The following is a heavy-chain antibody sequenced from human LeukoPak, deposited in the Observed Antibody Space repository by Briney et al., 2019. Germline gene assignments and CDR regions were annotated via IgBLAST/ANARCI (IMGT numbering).Heavy chain of an antibody. CDR3: AREHSSGWSFDY. V-gene: IGHV3-7*03. Sequence: GGSLRLSCAASGFILSGYWMSWVRQAPGKGLEWVASINQDGSGKYYVDSVKARFTISRDNTKNSLYLQMNSLRAEDTAVYYCAREHSSGWSFDYWGQGTLVTVSS. J-gene: IGHJ4*02. CDR1: GFILSGYW. D-gene: IGHD6-19*01. CDR2: INQDGSGK.